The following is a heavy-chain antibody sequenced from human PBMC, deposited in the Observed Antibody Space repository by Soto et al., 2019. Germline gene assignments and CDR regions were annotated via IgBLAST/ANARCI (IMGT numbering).Heavy chain of an antibody. Sequence: GGSLRLSCAASGFTFSSYAMSWVRQAPGKGLEWVSAISGSGGSTYYADSVKGRFTISRDNSKNTLYLQMNSLRAEDTAVYYCAKKRVMWAAANDYYYYYMDVWGKGTTVTVSS. CDR1: GFTFSSYA. J-gene: IGHJ6*03. D-gene: IGHD2-21*01. CDR3: AKKRVMWAAANDYYYYYMDV. CDR2: ISGSGGST. V-gene: IGHV3-23*01.